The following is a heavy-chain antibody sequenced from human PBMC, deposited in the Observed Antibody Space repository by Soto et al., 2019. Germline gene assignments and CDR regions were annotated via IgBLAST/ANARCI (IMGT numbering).Heavy chain of an antibody. J-gene: IGHJ6*03. CDR1: GYTFTSYD. CDR3: ARSHGLRTMLRYYYMDV. Sequence: QVQLVQSGAEVKKPGASVKVSCKASGYTFTSYDINWVRQATGQGLEWMGWMNPNSGNTGYAQKFQGRVTMTRNTSISTAYMELSSLRSEDTAVYYCARSHGLRTMLRYYYMDVWGKGTTVTVSS. D-gene: IGHD3-3*01. V-gene: IGHV1-8*01. CDR2: MNPNSGNT.